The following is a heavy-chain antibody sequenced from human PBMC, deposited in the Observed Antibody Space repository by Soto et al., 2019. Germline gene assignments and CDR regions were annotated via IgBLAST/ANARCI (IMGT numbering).Heavy chain of an antibody. CDR3: ARDRTGPWSLQWYFDY. CDR2: IIPIFGTA. V-gene: IGHV1-69*13. J-gene: IGHJ4*02. CDR1: GVTFSSYA. D-gene: IGHD6-19*01. Sequence: SVKVSGKASGVTFSSYAISWVRQAPGQGLEWMGGIIPIFGTANYAQKFQGRVTITADESTSTAYMELSSLRSEDTAMYYCARDRTGPWSLQWYFDYWGQGTLVTVSS.